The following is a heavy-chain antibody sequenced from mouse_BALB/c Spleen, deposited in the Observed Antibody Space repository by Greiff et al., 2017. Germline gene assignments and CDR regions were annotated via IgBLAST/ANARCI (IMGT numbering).Heavy chain of an antibody. V-gene: IGHV3-8*02. D-gene: IGHD2-4*01. CDR3: ARDYDYDGGFAY. CDR1: GDSITSGY. J-gene: IGHJ3*01. CDR2: ISYSGST. Sequence: EVQLQQSGPSLVKPSQTLSLTCSVTGDSITSGYWNWIRKFPGNKLEYMGYISYSGSTYYNPSLKSRISITRDTSKNQYYLQLNSVTTEDTATYYCARDYDYDGGFAYWGQGTLVTVSA.